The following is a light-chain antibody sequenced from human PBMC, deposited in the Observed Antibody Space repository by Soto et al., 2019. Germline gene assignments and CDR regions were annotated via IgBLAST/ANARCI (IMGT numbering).Light chain of an antibody. Sequence: DFVMTQSPDSLAVSLVERANSKCKSSQIVLSSSNNKNYLAWFQQKPGQPPKLLIYWASTRKSGVPDRFIGSGSGTDFTLTITSLQAEDVAVYYCQQYHSDPITFGQGTRLEI. CDR2: WAS. CDR3: QQYHSDPIT. V-gene: IGKV4-1*01. J-gene: IGKJ5*01. CDR1: QIVLSSSNNKNY.